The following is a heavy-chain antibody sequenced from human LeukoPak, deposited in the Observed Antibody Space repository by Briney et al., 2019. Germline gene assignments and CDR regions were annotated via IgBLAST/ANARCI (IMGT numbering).Heavy chain of an antibody. J-gene: IGHJ5*02. V-gene: IGHV5-51*01. Sequence: GESLKISCKGSGYTFTSYWIGWVRQMPGKGLEWMGIIYPGDSDTRYSPSFQGQVTISADKSISTAYLQWSSLKASDTAMYYCARQSPNYDFWSGYYSGGYNWFDPWGQGTLVTVSS. CDR1: GYTFTSYW. D-gene: IGHD3-3*01. CDR2: IYPGDSDT. CDR3: ARQSPNYDFWSGYYSGGYNWFDP.